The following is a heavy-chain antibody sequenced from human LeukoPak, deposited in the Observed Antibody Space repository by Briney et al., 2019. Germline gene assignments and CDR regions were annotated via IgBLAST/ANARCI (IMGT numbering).Heavy chain of an antibody. D-gene: IGHD3-16*01. CDR2: IYYSGST. Sequence: SETLSLTCTVSGGSISSDYWSWIRQPPGKGLEWIGYIYYSGSTNYNPSLKSRVTISVDTSKNQFSLKLSSVTAADTAVYYCARDLGKLDAFDIWGQGTMVTVSS. CDR3: ARDLGKLDAFDI. V-gene: IGHV4-59*01. CDR1: GGSISSDY. J-gene: IGHJ3*02.